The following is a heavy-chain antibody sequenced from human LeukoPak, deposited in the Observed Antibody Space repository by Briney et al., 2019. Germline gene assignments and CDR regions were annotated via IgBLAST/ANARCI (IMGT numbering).Heavy chain of an antibody. CDR2: TYYRSKWYY. J-gene: IGHJ6*02. V-gene: IGHV6-1*01. Sequence: SQTLSLTCAISGDSVSSISVAWNWIRQSPSRGLEWLGRTYYRSKWYYENAVSVKSRISISPDTFKNQFSLQLTSVTPEDTAVYYCSLARSEYHYGMDVWGQGTTVTVSS. CDR3: SLARSEYHYGMDV. CDR1: GDSVSSISVA.